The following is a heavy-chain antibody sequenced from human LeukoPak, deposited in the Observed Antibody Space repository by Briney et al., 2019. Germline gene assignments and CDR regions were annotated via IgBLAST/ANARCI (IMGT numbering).Heavy chain of an antibody. V-gene: IGHV3-23*01. CDR3: AKDGGDFWSGYPFDY. CDR1: GFTFSSYA. J-gene: IGHJ4*02. CDR2: ISGSGGST. D-gene: IGHD3-3*01. Sequence: GGSLRLSCAASGFTFSSYAMSWVRQAPGKGLEGVSAISGSGGSTYYADSVKGRFTISRDNSKNTLYLQMNSLRAEDTAVYYCAKDGGDFWSGYPFDYWGQGTLVTVSS.